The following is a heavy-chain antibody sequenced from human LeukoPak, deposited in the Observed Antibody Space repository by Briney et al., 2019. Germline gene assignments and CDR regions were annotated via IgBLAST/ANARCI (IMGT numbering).Heavy chain of an antibody. CDR3: ARARNYYDSSGFYYEGDAFDI. J-gene: IGHJ3*02. D-gene: IGHD3-22*01. Sequence: ETLSLTCAVYGGSFSGYYWSWIRQPPGKGLEWIGEINHSGSTNYNPSLKSRVTISVDTSKNQFSLKLSSVTAADTAVYYCARARNYYDSSGFYYEGDAFDIWGQGTMVTVSS. CDR2: INHSGST. V-gene: IGHV4-34*01. CDR1: GGSFSGYY.